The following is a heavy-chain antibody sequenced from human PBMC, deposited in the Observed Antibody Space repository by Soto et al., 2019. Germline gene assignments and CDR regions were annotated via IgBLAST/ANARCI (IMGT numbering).Heavy chain of an antibody. CDR2: IDPSDSYT. CDR3: ARHRITTGYCSGGSCPNDAFDI. D-gene: IGHD2-15*01. J-gene: IGHJ3*02. Sequence: PGESLKISCKGSGYSFTSYWISWVRQMPGKGLEWMGRIDPSDSYTNYSPSFQGHVTISADKSISTAYLQWSSLKASDTAMYYRARHRITTGYCSGGSCPNDAFDIWGQGTMVTVSS. CDR1: GYSFTSYW. V-gene: IGHV5-10-1*01.